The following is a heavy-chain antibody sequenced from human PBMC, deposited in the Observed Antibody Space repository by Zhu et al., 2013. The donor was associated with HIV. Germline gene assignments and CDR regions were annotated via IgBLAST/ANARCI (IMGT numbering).Heavy chain of an antibody. D-gene: IGHD6-13*01. J-gene: IGHJ3*02. CDR3: ATGSSWAFDI. CDR1: GYTFTSYG. V-gene: IGHV1-18*01. CDR2: ISAYNGET. Sequence: QVQLVQSGAEVKKPGASVKVSCKASGYTFTSYGISWVRQAPGQGLEWMGWISAYNGETIYAQKFQGRVTMTEDTSTDTAYMELSSLRSEDTAVYYCATGSSWAFDIWGQGTMVTVSS.